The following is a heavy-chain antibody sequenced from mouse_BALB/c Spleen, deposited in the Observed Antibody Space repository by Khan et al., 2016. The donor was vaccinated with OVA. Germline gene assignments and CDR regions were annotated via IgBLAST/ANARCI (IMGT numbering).Heavy chain of an antibody. CDR2: ISTYYGDA. CDR1: GYTFTDYG. Sequence: QVQLQQSGAELVRPGVSVKISCKGSGYTFTDYGIHWVKQSHAKSLEWIGVISTYYGDASYNQKFKGKATMTVDKSSSTAYMELARLTSEDSAIYYCARDSSGEEFADWGQGTLVTVSA. D-gene: IGHD3-2*01. CDR3: ARDSSGEEFAD. J-gene: IGHJ3*01. V-gene: IGHV1S137*01.